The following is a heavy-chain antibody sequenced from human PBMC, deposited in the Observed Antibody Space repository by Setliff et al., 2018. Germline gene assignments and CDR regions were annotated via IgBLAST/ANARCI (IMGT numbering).Heavy chain of an antibody. J-gene: IGHJ6*02. Sequence: SETLSLTCAVYGDSFSDYYWSWIRQPPGKGLEWIEEINHRGSTNYSPSLKGRVTISVDTSKNQFFLRLTSMTPADTAVYYCARDRTAYSYGMDVWGQGTTVTVSS. CDR2: INHRGST. CDR3: ARDRTAYSYGMDV. V-gene: IGHV4-34*01. D-gene: IGHD2-8*02. CDR1: GDSFSDYY.